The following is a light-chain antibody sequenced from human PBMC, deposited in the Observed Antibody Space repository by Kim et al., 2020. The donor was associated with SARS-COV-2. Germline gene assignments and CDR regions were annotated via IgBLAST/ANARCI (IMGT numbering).Light chain of an antibody. Sequence: SSVGDQVTMTCRSRQYIKTNLLWFQQKPGKAPRSLIYAASSLQSGVPSKFSASGSGTDFTLTISSLQPEDFATYYCQQYQSYPVTFGQGTRLEIK. CDR1: QYIKTN. CDR3: QQYQSYPVT. CDR2: AAS. V-gene: IGKV1-16*02. J-gene: IGKJ5*01.